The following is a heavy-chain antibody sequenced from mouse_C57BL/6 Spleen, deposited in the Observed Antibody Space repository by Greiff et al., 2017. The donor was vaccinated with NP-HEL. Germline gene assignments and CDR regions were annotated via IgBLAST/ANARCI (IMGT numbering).Heavy chain of an antibody. V-gene: IGHV1-26*01. D-gene: IGHD2-1*01. CDR3: ARSAYGNYVPYGYFDV. Sequence: VQLQQSGPELVKPGASVKISCKASGYTFTDYYMNWVKQSHGKSLEWIGDINPNNGGTSYNQKFKGKATLTVDKSSSTAYMELRSLTSEDSAVYYCARSAYGNYVPYGYFDVWGTGTTVTVSS. CDR1: GYTFTDYY. CDR2: INPNNGGT. J-gene: IGHJ1*03.